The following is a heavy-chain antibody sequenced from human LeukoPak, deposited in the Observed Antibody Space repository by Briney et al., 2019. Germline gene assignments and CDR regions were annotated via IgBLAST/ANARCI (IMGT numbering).Heavy chain of an antibody. Sequence: GGSLRLSCAASGFTVSSNYMTWVRQAPGKGLEWVSSISSSSSYIYYADSVKGRFTISGDNAKNSLYLQMNSLRAEDTAVYYCARGNWFDPWGQGTLVTVSS. CDR3: ARGNWFDP. J-gene: IGHJ5*02. CDR2: ISSSSSYI. V-gene: IGHV3-21*01. CDR1: GFTVSSNY.